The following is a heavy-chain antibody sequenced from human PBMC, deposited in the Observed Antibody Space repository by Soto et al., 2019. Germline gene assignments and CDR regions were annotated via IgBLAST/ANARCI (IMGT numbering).Heavy chain of an antibody. CDR2: IYYSGST. CDR1: GGSISSYY. D-gene: IGHD6-13*01. CDR3: ARHVLAAAGTALDDAFDI. V-gene: IGHV4-59*08. Sequence: SETLSLTCTVSGGSISSYYWSWIRQPPGKGLEWIGYIYYSGSTNYNPSLKSRVTISVDTSKNQFSLKLSSVTAADTAVYYCARHVLAAAGTALDDAFDIWGQGTMVTVS. J-gene: IGHJ3*02.